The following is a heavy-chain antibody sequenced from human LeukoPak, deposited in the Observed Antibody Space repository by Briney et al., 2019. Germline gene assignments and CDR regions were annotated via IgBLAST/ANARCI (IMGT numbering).Heavy chain of an antibody. CDR1: GFTFSSYV. D-gene: IGHD5-18*01. J-gene: IGHJ6*02. Sequence: GGSLRLSCAASGFTFSSYVMNWVRQAPGKGLEWVSSTSASGGNTHYTDSVKGRFTISRDNSKNTLYLQMNSLRAEDTAVYYCARGLVDSYGYATPLYGMDVWGQGTTVTVSS. CDR3: ARGLVDSYGYATPLYGMDV. CDR2: TSASGGNT. V-gene: IGHV3-23*01.